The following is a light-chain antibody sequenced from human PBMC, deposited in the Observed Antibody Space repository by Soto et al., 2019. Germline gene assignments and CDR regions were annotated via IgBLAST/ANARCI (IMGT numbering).Light chain of an antibody. Sequence: EIAMTQSPATLFVCLGVRATPSCRGSQSVSSKLTWYQQKPGQAPRLLIFDASARATGIPARFSGSGSGTDFTLTMSSLEPEDLAVYICQRRKNWPWTFGRGTKVEIK. CDR1: QSVSSK. V-gene: IGKV3-15*01. J-gene: IGKJ1*01. CDR3: QRRKNWPWT. CDR2: DAS.